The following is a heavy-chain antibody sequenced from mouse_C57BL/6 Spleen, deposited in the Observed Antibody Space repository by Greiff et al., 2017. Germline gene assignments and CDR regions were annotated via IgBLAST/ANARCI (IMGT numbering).Heavy chain of an antibody. Sequence: EVKLQESGPGLAKPSQTLSLTCSVTGYSITSDYWNWIRKFPGNKLEYMGYISYSGSTYYNPSLKSRISITRDTSKNQYYLQLNSVTTEDTATYYCARSYYYGSSYRYFDVWGTGTTVTVSS. D-gene: IGHD1-1*01. V-gene: IGHV3-8*01. CDR2: ISYSGST. CDR1: GYSITSDY. J-gene: IGHJ1*03. CDR3: ARSYYYGSSYRYFDV.